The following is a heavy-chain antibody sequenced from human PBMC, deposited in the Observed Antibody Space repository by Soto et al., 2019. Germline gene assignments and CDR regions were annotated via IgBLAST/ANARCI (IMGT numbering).Heavy chain of an antibody. D-gene: IGHD3-22*01. CDR3: ARYRPYSYDSSGDDY. J-gene: IGHJ4*02. CDR2: ISAYNGNT. CDR1: GYTFTSYG. V-gene: IGHV1-18*01. Sequence: ASVKVSCKASGYTFTSYGISWVRQAPGQGLEWMGWISAYNGNTNYAQKLQGRVTMTTDTSTSTAYMELRSLRSDDTAVYYCARYRPYSYDSSGDDYWGQGTLVTVSS.